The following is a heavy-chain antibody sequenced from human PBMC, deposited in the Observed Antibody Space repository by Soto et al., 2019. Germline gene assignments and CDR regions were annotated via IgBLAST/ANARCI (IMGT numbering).Heavy chain of an antibody. CDR3: AIWFGEQQGVDY. Sequence: PGGSLRLSCAASGFNVNSNYMTWVRQAPGKGLEWVSIIYSGGSTYYADSVKGRFTISRDNAKNSLYLQMNSLRDEDTAVYYCAIWFGEQQGVDYWGQGTLVTVSS. J-gene: IGHJ4*02. CDR2: IYSGGST. CDR1: GFNVNSNY. V-gene: IGHV3-53*01. D-gene: IGHD3-10*01.